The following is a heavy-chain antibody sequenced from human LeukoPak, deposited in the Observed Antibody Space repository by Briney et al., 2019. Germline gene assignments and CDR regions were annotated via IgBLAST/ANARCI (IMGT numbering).Heavy chain of an antibody. CDR2: IRYDGSNK. Sequence: GGSLRLSCAASGFTFSSYGMHWVRQAPGKGLEWVAFIRYDGSNKYYADSVKGRFTISRDNSKNTMYLQMNSLRAEDTAVYYCAREPTFGGMVFDYWGQGTLVTVSS. CDR3: AREPTFGGMVFDY. V-gene: IGHV3-30*02. J-gene: IGHJ4*02. D-gene: IGHD3-16*01. CDR1: GFTFSSYG.